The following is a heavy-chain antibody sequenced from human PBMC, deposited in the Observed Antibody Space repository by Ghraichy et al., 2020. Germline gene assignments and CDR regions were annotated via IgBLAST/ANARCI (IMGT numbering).Heavy chain of an antibody. V-gene: IGHV4-39*01. D-gene: IGHD3-22*01. CDR2: IYYSGST. CDR1: GGSISSSSYY. Sequence: SETLSLTCTVSGGSISSSSYYWGWIRQPPGKGLEWIGSIYYSGSTYYNPSLKSRVTISVDTSKNQFSLKLSSVTAADTAVYYCASSYYYDSSGYYEFQDWGQGTLVTVSS. J-gene: IGHJ4*02. CDR3: ASSYYYDSSGYYEFQD.